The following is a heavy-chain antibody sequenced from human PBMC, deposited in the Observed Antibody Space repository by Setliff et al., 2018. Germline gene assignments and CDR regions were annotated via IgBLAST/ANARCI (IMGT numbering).Heavy chain of an antibody. D-gene: IGHD1-1*01. CDR3: ARDRGSNNSPEDFDY. CDR1: RGSINSHY. Sequence: PSETLSLTCTVSRGSINSHYWSWIRQPAGKGLEWIGRIFGSGSTSYNPSLKSRVTMSIDTSKNQFFLKVRSVTAADTAVYYCARDRGSNNSPEDFDYWGLGTLVTVSS. J-gene: IGHJ4*02. CDR2: IFGSGST. V-gene: IGHV4-4*07.